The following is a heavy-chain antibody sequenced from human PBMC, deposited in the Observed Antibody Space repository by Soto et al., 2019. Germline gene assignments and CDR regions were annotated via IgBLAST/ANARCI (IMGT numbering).Heavy chain of an antibody. J-gene: IGHJ4*01. CDR2: MSPNSGNT. CDR1: GYTFTSYD. V-gene: IGHV1-8*01. D-gene: IGHD5-18*01. CDR3: ARAGRTAMVTGFFDF. Sequence: QVQLVQSGAEVKKPGASVKVSCRASGYTFTSYDINWVRQATGQGLEWMGWMSPNSGNTGYAQNFQGRVTMTRNTSINPAYEELSSLRSEDTAVYYCARAGRTAMVTGFFDFWGHGTLVTVSS.